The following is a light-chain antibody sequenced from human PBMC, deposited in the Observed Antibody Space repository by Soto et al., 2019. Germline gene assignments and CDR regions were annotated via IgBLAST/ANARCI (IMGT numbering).Light chain of an antibody. Sequence: QSALTRPASVSGSPGQSITISCTGTSSDVGGYNYVSWYQQHPGKAPKLMIYEVSNRPSGVSNRFSGSKSGNTASLTISGLQAEDEADYYCSSYISSSTYVFGTGTKVTVL. CDR2: EVS. J-gene: IGLJ1*01. V-gene: IGLV2-14*01. CDR1: SSDVGGYNY. CDR3: SSYISSSTYV.